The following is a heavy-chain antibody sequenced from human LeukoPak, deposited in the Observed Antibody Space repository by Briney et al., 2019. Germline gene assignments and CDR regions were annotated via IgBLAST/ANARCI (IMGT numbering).Heavy chain of an antibody. CDR2: ISGSGGST. CDR1: GFTFSSFA. CDR3: AKGLGYFFGRGPDWFAP. V-gene: IGHV3-23*01. J-gene: IGHJ5*02. Sequence: GGSLRLSCAASGFTFSSFAVSWVRQAPGKGLGWVSLISGSGGSTYYADSVKGRFTISRDNSKNTLYLQMSSLRAEDTAVYYCAKGLGYFFGRGPDWFAPWGREPLVTVPS. D-gene: IGHD3-3*01.